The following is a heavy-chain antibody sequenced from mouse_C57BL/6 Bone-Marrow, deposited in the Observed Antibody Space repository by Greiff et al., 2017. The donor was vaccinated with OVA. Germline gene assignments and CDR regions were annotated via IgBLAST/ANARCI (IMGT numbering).Heavy chain of an antibody. CDR3: TTFITTVVPFDY. CDR1: GFNIKDDY. V-gene: IGHV14-4*01. J-gene: IGHJ2*01. Sequence: VHVKQSGAELVRPGASVKLSCTASGFNIKDDYMHWVKQRPEQGLEWIGWIDPENGDTEYASKFQGKATITADTSSNTAYLQLSSLTSEDTAVYYCTTFITTVVPFDYWGQGTTLTVSS. CDR2: IDPENGDT. D-gene: IGHD1-1*01.